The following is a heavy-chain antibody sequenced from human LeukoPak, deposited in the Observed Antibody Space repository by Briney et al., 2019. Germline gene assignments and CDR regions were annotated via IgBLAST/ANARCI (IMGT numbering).Heavy chain of an antibody. V-gene: IGHV3-33*01. J-gene: IGHJ5*02. D-gene: IGHD3-10*01. CDR1: GFTFSSYG. Sequence: GGSLRLSCAASGFTFSSYGMHWVRQAPGKGLEWVAVIWYDGSNKYYADSVKGRFTISRDNSKNTLYLQMNSLRAEDTAVYYCARDGSRLWFEDFHWFDPWGQGTLVTVSS. CDR3: ARDGSRLWFEDFHWFDP. CDR2: IWYDGSNK.